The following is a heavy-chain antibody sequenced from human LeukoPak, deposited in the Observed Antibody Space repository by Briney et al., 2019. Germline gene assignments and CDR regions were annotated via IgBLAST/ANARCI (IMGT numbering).Heavy chain of an antibody. J-gene: IGHJ5*02. V-gene: IGHV4-39*01. CDR1: GGSISSSGSC. Sequence: PSETLSLTCIVSGGSISSSGSCWGWVRQSPEKGLEWIGNINYSGSTYYNPSLSSRVTISVDRSKNQFSLQLTSVTAADTAVYYCARLPTGYPNWFDPWGQGTLVTVSS. D-gene: IGHD4-17*01. CDR2: INYSGST. CDR3: ARLPTGYPNWFDP.